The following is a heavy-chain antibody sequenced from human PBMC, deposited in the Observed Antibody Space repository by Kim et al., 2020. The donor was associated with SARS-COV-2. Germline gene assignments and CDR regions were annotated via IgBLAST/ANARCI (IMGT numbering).Heavy chain of an antibody. CDR2: ISWTSGSI. V-gene: IGHV3-9*01. Sequence: GGSLRLSCAASGFTFDDYAMHWVRQAPGKGLEWVSGISWTSGSIGYADSVKGRFTISRDNAKNSLYLQMNSLRAEDTALYYCAKESVTTRYFDLWGRGTLVTVSS. CDR1: GFTFDDYA. CDR3: AKESVTTRYFDL. D-gene: IGHD4-17*01. J-gene: IGHJ2*01.